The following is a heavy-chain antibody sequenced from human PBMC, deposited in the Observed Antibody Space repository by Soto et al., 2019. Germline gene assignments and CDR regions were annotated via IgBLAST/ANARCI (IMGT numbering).Heavy chain of an antibody. CDR2: IGWNSGTI. CDR3: ARIVYSSSSGFDY. CDR1: GFTFDDYA. Sequence: EVQLVESGGGLVQPGRSLRLSCAASGFTFDDYAMHWVRQAPGRGLEWVSGIGWNSGTIDDADSVKGRFTISRDNAKNSLYLQMNSLRTEDTALYYCARIVYSSSSGFDYWGQGTLVTVSS. D-gene: IGHD6-6*01. V-gene: IGHV3-9*01. J-gene: IGHJ4*02.